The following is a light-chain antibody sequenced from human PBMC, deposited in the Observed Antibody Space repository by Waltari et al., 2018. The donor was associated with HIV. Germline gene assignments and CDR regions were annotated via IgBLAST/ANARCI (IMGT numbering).Light chain of an antibody. CDR3: QSYDSSLEV. Sequence: QSVLTQPPSGSGAPGQRVTISCTGSSSNTGAGYAVHWYQQLPGTAPKLLIYGNSNRPSGVPDRFSGSKSGTSASLAITGLQAEDEADYYCQSYDSSLEVFGTGTKVTVL. J-gene: IGLJ1*01. CDR2: GNS. CDR1: SSNTGAGYA. V-gene: IGLV1-40*01.